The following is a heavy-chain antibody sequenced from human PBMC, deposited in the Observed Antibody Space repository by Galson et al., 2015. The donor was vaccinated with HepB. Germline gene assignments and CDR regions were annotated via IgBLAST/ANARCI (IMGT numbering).Heavy chain of an antibody. V-gene: IGHV3-33*01. J-gene: IGHJ4*02. Sequence: SLRLSCAASGFTFSSYGMHWVRQAPGKGLEWVAVIWYDGSNKYYADSVKGRFTISRDNSKNTLYLQMNSLRAEDTAVYYCARDRDIVVVPAARQGLDYWGQGTLVTVSS. CDR2: IWYDGSNK. D-gene: IGHD2-2*01. CDR1: GFTFSSYG. CDR3: ARDRDIVVVPAARQGLDY.